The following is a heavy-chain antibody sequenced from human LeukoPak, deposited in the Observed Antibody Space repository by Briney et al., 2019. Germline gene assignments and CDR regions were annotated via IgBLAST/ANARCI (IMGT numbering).Heavy chain of an antibody. CDR3: ARETSSGYNWFDP. CDR2: IYYTGST. CDR1: GVSISSSNYY. J-gene: IGHJ5*02. Sequence: SETLSLTCTVSGVSISSSNYYWGWIRQPPGKGLEWIGSIYYTGSTYYNPSLKSRVTISVDTSKNQFSLKLSSVTAADTAVYYCARETSSGYNWFDPWGQGTLVTVSS. D-gene: IGHD3-22*01. V-gene: IGHV4-39*07.